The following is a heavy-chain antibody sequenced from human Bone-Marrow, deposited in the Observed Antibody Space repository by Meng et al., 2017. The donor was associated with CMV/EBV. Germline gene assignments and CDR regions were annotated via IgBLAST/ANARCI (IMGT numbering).Heavy chain of an antibody. CDR2: IYWDDDT. Sequence: FSCFSLSISGLGLGWVRQPPGKALEWLALIYWDDDTRYSPSLKSRLTITKDSFRKQVVLQMTNMDPADTATYYCARTSRGYGGSYLHWGQGTLVTVSS. J-gene: IGHJ4*02. CDR3: ARTSRGYGGSYLH. V-gene: IGHV2-5*02. D-gene: IGHD1-26*01. CDR1: CFSLSISGLG.